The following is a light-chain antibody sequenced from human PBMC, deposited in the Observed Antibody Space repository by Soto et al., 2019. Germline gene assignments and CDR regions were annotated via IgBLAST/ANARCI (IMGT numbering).Light chain of an antibody. J-gene: IGKJ5*01. Sequence: EIVLTQSPATLSVSPGERVTLSCRASQSVDINLAWYQQKPGQAPRLLIYGASTRATDIPDRFSGSGSGTDFTTTISRLEPEDFAVYYCQQYGSSLTFGKGTRLEI. CDR3: QQYGSSLT. CDR2: GAS. CDR1: QSVDIN. V-gene: IGKV3-20*01.